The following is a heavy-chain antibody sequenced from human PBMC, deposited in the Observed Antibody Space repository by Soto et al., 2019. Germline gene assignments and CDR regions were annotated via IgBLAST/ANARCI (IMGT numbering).Heavy chain of an antibody. CDR3: ARDRNYDILTGYYTYYYYGMDV. CDR1: GFTFSSYA. CDR2: ISYDGSNK. Sequence: PGGSLRLSCAASGFTFSSYAMHWVRQAPGKGLEWVAVISYDGSNKYYADSVKGRFTISRDNSKNTLYLQMNSLRAEDTAVYYCARDRNYDILTGYYTYYYYGMDVWGQWTTVTVSS. J-gene: IGHJ6*02. D-gene: IGHD3-9*01. V-gene: IGHV3-30-3*01.